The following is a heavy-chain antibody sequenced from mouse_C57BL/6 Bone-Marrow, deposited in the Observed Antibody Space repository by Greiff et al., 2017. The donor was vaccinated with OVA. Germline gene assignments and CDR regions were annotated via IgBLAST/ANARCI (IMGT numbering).Heavy chain of an antibody. Sequence: QVQLQQPGAELVKPGASVKMSCKASGYTFTSYWITWVKQRPGQGLEWIGDIYPGSGSTNYNEKFKSKATLTVDTSSSTAYMQLSSLTSEDSAVYYCARNPITTVAHWYFDVWGTGTTVTVSS. D-gene: IGHD1-1*01. CDR3: ARNPITTVAHWYFDV. CDR1: GYTFTSYW. CDR2: IYPGSGST. V-gene: IGHV1-55*01. J-gene: IGHJ1*03.